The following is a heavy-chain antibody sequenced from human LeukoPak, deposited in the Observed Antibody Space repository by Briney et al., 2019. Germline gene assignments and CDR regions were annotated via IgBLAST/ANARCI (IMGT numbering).Heavy chain of an antibody. D-gene: IGHD6-19*01. CDR3: ARDGNYSSGWYHFFDY. CDR1: GGTFSSYA. J-gene: IGHJ4*02. Sequence: SVKVSCTASGGTFSSYAISWVRQAPGQGLEWMGGIIPIFGTANYAQKFQGRVTITADESTSTAYMELSSLRSEDTAVYYCARDGNYSSGWYHFFDYWGQGTLVTVSS. V-gene: IGHV1-69*01. CDR2: IIPIFGTA.